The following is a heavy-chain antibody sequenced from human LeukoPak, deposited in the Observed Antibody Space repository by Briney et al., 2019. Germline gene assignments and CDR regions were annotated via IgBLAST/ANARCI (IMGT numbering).Heavy chain of an antibody. J-gene: IGHJ4*02. V-gene: IGHV4-39*02. CDR1: VGSISSSTYY. D-gene: IGHD2-21*02. CDR2: IYYYVNT. CDR3: ASFVAVSASANY. Sequence: SETLSLTCTVSVGSISSSTYYWGWIRQPPGNGQECIGSIYYYVNTYYNPSLKSRVTIYVDTSKNHFSLKLSSVTAADTAVYYCASFVAVSASANYWGQGTLVTVSS.